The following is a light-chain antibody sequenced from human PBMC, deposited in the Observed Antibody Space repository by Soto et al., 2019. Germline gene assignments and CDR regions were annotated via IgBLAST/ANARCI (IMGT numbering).Light chain of an antibody. J-gene: IGKJ4*01. V-gene: IGKV3-20*01. CDR2: GAS. CDR3: QQYGSSSLT. CDR1: QSVSSSY. Sequence: EIVLTQSPGTLSLSPGERASLSCSASQSVSSSYLAWYQQKPGQAPRLLIYGASSRATGIPDRFSGSGSGTDFTLTISRLAPEDFAVYYCQQYGSSSLTFGGGTKVEI.